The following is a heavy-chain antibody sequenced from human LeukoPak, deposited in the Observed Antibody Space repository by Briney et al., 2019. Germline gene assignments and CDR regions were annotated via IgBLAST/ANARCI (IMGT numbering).Heavy chain of an antibody. CDR3: ARELGSGSYSPKRGYYYYYYMDV. J-gene: IGHJ6*03. CDR2: IGTADDT. Sequence: GGSLRLSCAASGFTFSSYDIHWVRQATGKGLEWVSAIGTADDTYYADSVKGRFTISRDNAKNSLYLQMNSLRAEDTAVYYCARELGSGSYSPKRGYYYYYYMDVWGKGTTVTVSS. V-gene: IGHV3-13*01. D-gene: IGHD3-10*01. CDR1: GFTFSSYD.